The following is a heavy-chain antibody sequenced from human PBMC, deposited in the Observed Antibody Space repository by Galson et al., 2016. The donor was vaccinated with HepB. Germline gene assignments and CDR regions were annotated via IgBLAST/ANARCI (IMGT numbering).Heavy chain of an antibody. V-gene: IGHV4-39*07. Sequence: ETLSLTCTVSGGSISSSSYNWGWIRQPPGKGLEWIGSVYYSGRGRTYYNPSLKSRVTISVDTSKNQFSLKVSSVTAADTAVYYCASDGEVPDAFDIWGQGTMVTVSS. D-gene: IGHD2-2*01. CDR1: GGSISSSSYN. CDR2: VYYSGRGRT. CDR3: ASDGEVPDAFDI. J-gene: IGHJ3*02.